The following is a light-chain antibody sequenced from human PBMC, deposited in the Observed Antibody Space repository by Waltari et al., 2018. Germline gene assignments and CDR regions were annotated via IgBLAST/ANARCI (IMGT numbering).Light chain of an antibody. CDR1: NIGTYS. Sequence: SYVVTQPTSVSVAPGETATITCGGDNIGTYSVHWYQQKAGQAPVLVIFYDRDRPSGIPDRFSGSNSGNTATLTISRVEAGDEARYYCHVWHPHVDPGVFGTGTEVT. CDR2: YDR. CDR3: HVWHPHVDPGV. J-gene: IGLJ1*01. V-gene: IGLV3-21*04.